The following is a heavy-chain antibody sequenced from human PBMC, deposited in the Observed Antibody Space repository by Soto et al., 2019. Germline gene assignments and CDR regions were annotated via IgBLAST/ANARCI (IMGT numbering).Heavy chain of an antibody. CDR3: AGTTSHQWYYMDV. J-gene: IGHJ6*03. V-gene: IGHV6-1*01. Sequence: SQTLSLTCAISGDSVSSNREAWNWIRMYPSRGLEWLAMTYYRSRWYNDYAVSVRSRITVNPDTSKNQFSLQLTSVTPEDTAVYYCAGTTSHQWYYMDVWGKGTTVTVSS. D-gene: IGHD1-7*01. CDR2: TYYRSRWYN. CDR1: GDSVSSNREA.